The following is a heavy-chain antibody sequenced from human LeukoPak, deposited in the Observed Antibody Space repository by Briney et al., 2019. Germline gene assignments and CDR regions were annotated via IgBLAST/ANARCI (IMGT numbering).Heavy chain of an antibody. CDR1: GGSISSYY. D-gene: IGHD3-10*01. CDR2: IYTSGST. V-gene: IGHV4-4*07. J-gene: IGHJ4*02. Sequence: SETLSLTCTVSGGSISSYYWSWIGQPAGKGLEWIGRIYTSGSTNYNPSLKSRVTMSADTSKNQFSLKLSPVTAADTAVYYCARGTETYYYGSGSYYKVDYFDYWGQGTLVTVSS. CDR3: ARGTETYYYGSGSYYKVDYFDY.